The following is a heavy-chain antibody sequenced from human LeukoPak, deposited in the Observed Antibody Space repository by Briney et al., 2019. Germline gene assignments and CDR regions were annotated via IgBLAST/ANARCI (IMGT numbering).Heavy chain of an antibody. CDR1: GGSTSSGNYY. Sequence: SQTLSLTCTVSGGSTSSGNYYWSWIRQHPGKGLEWIGYIYYSGSAYYNPSLKSRVTISVDTSKNQFSLKLSSVTAADTAMYYCAGSGYYGSGNYYPSWGQGTLVTVSS. V-gene: IGHV4-31*03. D-gene: IGHD3-10*01. CDR3: AGSGYYGSGNYYPS. CDR2: IYYSGSA. J-gene: IGHJ5*02.